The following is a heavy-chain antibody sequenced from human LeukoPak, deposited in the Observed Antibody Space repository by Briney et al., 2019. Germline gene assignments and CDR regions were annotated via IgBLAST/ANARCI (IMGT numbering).Heavy chain of an antibody. Sequence: SGTLSLTCGVSGGSFSNTNWWTWVRQPPGKGLEWIGEIYHSGSTNYNPSLKSRVTISVDKSKNQFSLKLSSVTAADTAVYYCARTSRINMVLDPWGQGTLVTVSS. CDR3: ARTSRINMVLDP. D-gene: IGHD3-10*01. J-gene: IGHJ5*02. CDR2: IYHSGST. CDR1: GGSFSNTNW. V-gene: IGHV4-4*02.